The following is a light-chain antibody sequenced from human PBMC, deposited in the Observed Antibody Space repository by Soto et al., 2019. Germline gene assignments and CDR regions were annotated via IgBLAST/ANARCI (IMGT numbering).Light chain of an antibody. Sequence: QSALTQPASVSGSPGQSITISCTGTSSDVGGYNYVSWYQQHPGKAPKLMIYDVSNRPSGVSNRVSGSKSGNTASLTISGLQAEDEADYYCSSYTSSSTLVVFGGGTKLTL. CDR1: SSDVGGYNY. CDR2: DVS. V-gene: IGLV2-14*01. J-gene: IGLJ2*01. CDR3: SSYTSSSTLVV.